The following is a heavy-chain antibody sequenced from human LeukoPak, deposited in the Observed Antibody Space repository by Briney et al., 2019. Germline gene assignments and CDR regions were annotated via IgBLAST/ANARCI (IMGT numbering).Heavy chain of an antibody. D-gene: IGHD5-12*01. CDR2: ISYDGSNK. CDR1: GFTFSSYG. V-gene: IGHV3-30*03. CDR3: ARASSDIVATITPTFDY. Sequence: GGSLRLSCAASGFTFSSYGMHWVRQAPGKGLEWVAVISYDGSNKYYADSVKGRFTISRDNSKNTLCLQMNSLRAEDTAVYYCARASSDIVATITPTFDYWGQGTLVTVSS. J-gene: IGHJ4*02.